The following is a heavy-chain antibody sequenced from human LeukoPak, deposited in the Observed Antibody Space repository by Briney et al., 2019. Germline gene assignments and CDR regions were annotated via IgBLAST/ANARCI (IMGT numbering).Heavy chain of an antibody. V-gene: IGHV3-21*01. D-gene: IGHD1-26*01. Sequence: GGSLRLPCAPSGHTFSSYSMNWVRQAPGKGLEWVSSISGSSSYIYYADSVKGRFTISRDNAKNSLYLQMNSLRAEDTAVYYCAGDRSYSGSDYWGQGTLVTVSS. J-gene: IGHJ4*02. CDR3: AGDRSYSGSDY. CDR2: ISGSSSYI. CDR1: GHTFSSYS.